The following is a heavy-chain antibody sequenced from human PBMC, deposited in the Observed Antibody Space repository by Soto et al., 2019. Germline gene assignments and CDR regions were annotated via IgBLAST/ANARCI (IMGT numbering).Heavy chain of an antibody. CDR1: GFTFSSYW. Sequence: ESGGGLVQPGGSLRLSCAASGFTFSSYWMSWVRQAPGKGLEWVANIKQDGSEKYYVDSVKGRFTISRDNAKNSLYLQMNSLRAEDTAVYYCCSDYGDYSEYFQHWGQGTLVTVSS. CDR3: CSDYGDYSEYFQH. CDR2: IKQDGSEK. V-gene: IGHV3-7*01. D-gene: IGHD4-17*01. J-gene: IGHJ1*01.